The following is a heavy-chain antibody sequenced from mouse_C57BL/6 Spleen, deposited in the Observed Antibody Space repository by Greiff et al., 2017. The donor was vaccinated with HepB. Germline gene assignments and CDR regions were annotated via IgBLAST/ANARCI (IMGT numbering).Heavy chain of an antibody. V-gene: IGHV5-4*01. CDR1: GFTFSSYA. CDR3: ARERKGYDGYAFAY. CDR2: ISDGGSYT. J-gene: IGHJ3*01. D-gene: IGHD2-3*01. Sequence: EVKVVESGGGLVKPGGSLKLSCAASGFTFSSYAMSWVRQTPEKRLEWVATISDGGSYTYYPDNVKGRFTISRDNDKNNLYLQMSHLKSDDTAMYDCARERKGYDGYAFAYWGEGTLVTVSA.